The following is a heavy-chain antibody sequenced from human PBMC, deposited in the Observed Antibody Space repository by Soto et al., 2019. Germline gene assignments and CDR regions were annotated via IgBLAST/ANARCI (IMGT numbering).Heavy chain of an antibody. CDR3: ARADYGDYVLNY. D-gene: IGHD4-17*01. J-gene: IGHJ4*02. V-gene: IGHV1-3*05. CDR1: GYTFTSYA. Sequence: QVQLVQSGAEEKKPGASVKVSCKASGYTFTSYAMHWVRQAPGQRLEWMGWINAGNGNTKYSQKFQGRVTITRDTSASKAYMELSSLRSEDTAVYYCARADYGDYVLNYWGQGTLVTVSS. CDR2: INAGNGNT.